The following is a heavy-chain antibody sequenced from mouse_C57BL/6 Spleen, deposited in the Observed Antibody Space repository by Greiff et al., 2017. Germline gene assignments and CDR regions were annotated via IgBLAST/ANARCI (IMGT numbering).Heavy chain of an antibody. CDR3: ARSTGTLNYFDY. J-gene: IGHJ2*01. Sequence: QVQLQQSGAELVKPGASVKISCKASGYAFRSYWMNWVKQRPGKGLEWIGQIYPGDGDTNYNGKFKGKATLTADKSSSTAYMQLSSLTSEDSAVYFCARSTGTLNYFDYWGQGTTLTVSS. V-gene: IGHV1-80*01. CDR1: GYAFRSYW. CDR2: IYPGDGDT. D-gene: IGHD4-1*02.